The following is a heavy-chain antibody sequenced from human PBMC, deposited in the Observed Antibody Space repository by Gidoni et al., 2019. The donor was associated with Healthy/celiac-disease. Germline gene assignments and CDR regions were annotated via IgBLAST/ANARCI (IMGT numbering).Heavy chain of an antibody. V-gene: IGHV3-73*02. CDR2: IRSKANSYAT. D-gene: IGHD2-15*01. CDR3: TRHNPNGGRAPFDY. Sequence: VPLVESGGGLVQPGGSLKLSCAASGFPFSGSAMHWVRQASGKGLEWVGRIRSKANSYATAYAASVKGRFTISRDDSKNTAYLQMNSLKTEDTAVYYCTRHNPNGGRAPFDYWGQGTLVTVSS. CDR1: GFPFSGSA. J-gene: IGHJ4*02.